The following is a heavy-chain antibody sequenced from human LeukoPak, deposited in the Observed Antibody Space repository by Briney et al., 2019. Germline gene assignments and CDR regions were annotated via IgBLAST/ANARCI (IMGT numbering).Heavy chain of an antibody. V-gene: IGHV1-69*13. Sequence: ASVKVSCKASGGTFSSYAIGWVRQAPGQGLEWMGGIIPIFGTANYAQKFQGRVTITADESTSTAYMELSSLRSEDTAVYYCARDKREGRWLQSYYYYYGMDVWGQGTTVTVSS. CDR1: GGTFSSYA. D-gene: IGHD5-24*01. CDR3: ARDKREGRWLQSYYYYYGMDV. J-gene: IGHJ6*02. CDR2: IIPIFGTA.